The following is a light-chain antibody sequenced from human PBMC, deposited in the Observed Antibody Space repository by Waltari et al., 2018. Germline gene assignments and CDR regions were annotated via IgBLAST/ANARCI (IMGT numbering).Light chain of an antibody. J-gene: IGLJ1*01. CDR3: TSYTSSTTTPYV. CDR2: EVT. V-gene: IGLV2-14*01. CDR1: FSDVGRYDY. Sequence: QSALTQPASVSGSPGQSITISCTGTFSDVGRYDYVSWYQQHPGKAPKLLIHEVTDRPSGVSDRFSGSKSGNTASLTISGLHADDEADYYCTSYTSSTTTPYVFGTGTQVTV.